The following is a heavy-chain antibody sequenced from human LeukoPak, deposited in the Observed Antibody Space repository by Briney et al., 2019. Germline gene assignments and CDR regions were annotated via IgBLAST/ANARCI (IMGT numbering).Heavy chain of an antibody. D-gene: IGHD5-24*01. CDR2: ISGSGNTI. CDR1: GFTFSSYE. Sequence: GGSLRLSCAASGFTFSSYEMNWVRQAPGKGLEWVSYISGSGNTIYYADSVKGRFTISRDNAKNSLYLQMNSLRSDDTAVYYCARDKSVEMATKLGIWGPVRDYWGQGTLVTVSS. V-gene: IGHV3-48*03. J-gene: IGHJ4*02. CDR3: ARDKSVEMATKLGIWGPVRDY.